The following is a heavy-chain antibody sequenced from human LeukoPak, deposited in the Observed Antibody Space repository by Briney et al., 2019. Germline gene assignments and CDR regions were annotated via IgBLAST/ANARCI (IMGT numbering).Heavy chain of an antibody. CDR2: ISGSGGST. CDR1: GFTFSNYA. Sequence: GGSLRLSCATSGFTFSNYAMSWVRQAPGKGLEWVSAISGSGGSTYYADSVKGRFTISRDNSKNMLSLQMNSLRAEDTAIYYCAKSSHCSGVSCYSEFDYWGQGTLVTVSS. J-gene: IGHJ4*02. D-gene: IGHD2-15*01. CDR3: AKSSHCSGVSCYSEFDY. V-gene: IGHV3-23*01.